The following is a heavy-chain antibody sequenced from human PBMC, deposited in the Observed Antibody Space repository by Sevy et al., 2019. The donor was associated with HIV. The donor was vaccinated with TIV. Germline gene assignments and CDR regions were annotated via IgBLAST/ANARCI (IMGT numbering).Heavy chain of an antibody. V-gene: IGHV3-7*01. CDR3: ARGRYCSGGSCYFDY. D-gene: IGHD2-15*01. J-gene: IGHJ4*02. CDR2: IKPDGSGG. CDR1: GFTFSSYG. Sequence: GGSLRLSCAASGFTFSSYGMHWVRQAPGKGLEWVANIKPDGSGGYYVDSVKGRFTISRDNAKSSVYLQMNSLRAEDTALFYCARGRYCSGGSCYFDYWGQGTLVTVSS.